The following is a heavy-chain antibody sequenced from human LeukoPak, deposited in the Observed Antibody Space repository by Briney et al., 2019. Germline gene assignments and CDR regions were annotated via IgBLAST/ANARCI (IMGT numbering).Heavy chain of an antibody. D-gene: IGHD3-22*01. CDR3: ATDQDHGYFRQ. J-gene: IGHJ1*01. CDR2: IKQDGSEK. CDR1: GVTFGDYA. Sequence: GGSLRLSCTASGVTFGDYAMSWVRQAPGKGLEWVANIKQDGSEKYYVDSVRGRFTISRDNAKNTLYLDMNSLRAEDTAVFYCATDQDHGYFRQWGQGTLVIVSS. V-gene: IGHV3-7*01.